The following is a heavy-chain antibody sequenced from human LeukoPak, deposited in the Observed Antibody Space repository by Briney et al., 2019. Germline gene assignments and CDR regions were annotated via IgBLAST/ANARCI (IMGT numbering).Heavy chain of an antibody. Sequence: GGSLRLSCAASGFTFSSYSRNWVRQAPGKGLEWVSSISSSSSYIYYADSVKGRFTISGDNAKSSLYLQMNSLRAEDTAVYYCARDIAYCGGDCYSGYFQHWGQGTLVTVSS. CDR3: ARDIAYCGGDCYSGYFQH. V-gene: IGHV3-21*01. J-gene: IGHJ1*01. CDR2: ISSSSSYI. D-gene: IGHD2-21*01. CDR1: GFTFSSYS.